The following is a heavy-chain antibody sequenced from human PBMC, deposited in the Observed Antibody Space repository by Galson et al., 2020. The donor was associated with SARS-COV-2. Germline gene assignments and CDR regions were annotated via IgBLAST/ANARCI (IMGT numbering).Heavy chain of an antibody. J-gene: IGHJ4*02. CDR2: IYHSGNT. CDR1: GYTISSGYH. V-gene: IGHV4-38-2*01. Sequence: SQTLSLTCAVSGYTISSGYHWGWIRQPPGKGLECIGSIYHSGNTYYNPSLESRVTISVDTSKNQFSLKLSSVTAADTAIYYCARGNEFRPYSAFKNWGQGILVTGSS. CDR3: ARGNEFRPYSAFKN. D-gene: IGHD1-26*01.